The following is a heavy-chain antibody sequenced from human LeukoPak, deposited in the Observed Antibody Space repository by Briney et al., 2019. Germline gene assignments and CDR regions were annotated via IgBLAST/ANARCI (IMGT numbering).Heavy chain of an antibody. D-gene: IGHD3-10*01. CDR3: ARVDYGSGSYYNGYYFDY. J-gene: IGHJ4*02. CDR1: GGSISSYY. CDR2: IYYSGST. Sequence: PSETLSLTCTVSGGSISSYYWSWIRQPPGKGLEWIGYIYYSGSTNYNPSLKSRVTISVDTSKNQFSLKLSSVTAADTAVYYCARVDYGSGSYYNGYYFDYWGQGTLVTVSS. V-gene: IGHV4-59*01.